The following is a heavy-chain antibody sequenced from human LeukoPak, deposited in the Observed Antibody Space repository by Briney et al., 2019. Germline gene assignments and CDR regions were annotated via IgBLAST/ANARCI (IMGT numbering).Heavy chain of an antibody. V-gene: IGHV4-59*08. J-gene: IGHJ4*02. Sequence: SETVSLTCTVSGGSISSYYWSWIRQPPGKGLEWIGYIYYSGSTNYNPSLKSRVTISVDTSKNQFSLKLSSVTAADTAVYYCAGGITMVRGVIEGFDYWGQGTLVTVSS. CDR2: IYYSGST. CDR3: AGGITMVRGVIEGFDY. CDR1: GGSISSYY. D-gene: IGHD3-10*01.